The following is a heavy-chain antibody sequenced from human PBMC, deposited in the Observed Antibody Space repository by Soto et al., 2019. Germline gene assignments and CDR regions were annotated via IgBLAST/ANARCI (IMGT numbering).Heavy chain of an antibody. CDR1: GGTFSSYA. CDR2: IIPIFGTA. CDR3: ARSDYYGSGGYYNVLFDY. D-gene: IGHD3-10*01. V-gene: IGHV1-69*01. J-gene: IGHJ4*02. Sequence: QVQLVQSGAEVKKPGSSVKVSCKASGGTFSSYAISWVRQAPGQGLEWMGGIIPIFGTANYEQKFQGRVTITADESTSTAYMELSSLRSEDTAVYYCARSDYYGSGGYYNVLFDYWGQGTLVTVSS.